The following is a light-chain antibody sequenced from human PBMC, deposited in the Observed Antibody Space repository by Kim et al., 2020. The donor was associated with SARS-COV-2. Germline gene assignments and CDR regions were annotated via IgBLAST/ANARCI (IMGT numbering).Light chain of an antibody. J-gene: IGLJ3*02. Sequence: SYELTQPPSLSVSPGQTASISCSGDKLGDKYVCWYQQKPGQSPVLVIYQDNKRPSGIPERFSGSNSGNTATLTISGTQAMDEADYYCQAWDSSTAWVFGGGTKLTVL. V-gene: IGLV3-1*01. CDR2: QDN. CDR3: QAWDSSTAWV. CDR1: KLGDKY.